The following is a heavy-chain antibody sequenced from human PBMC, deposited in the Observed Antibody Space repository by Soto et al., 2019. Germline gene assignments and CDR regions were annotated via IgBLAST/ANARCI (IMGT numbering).Heavy chain of an antibody. CDR2: ISSTTNYI. CDR1: GFTFTRYS. Sequence: AGGSLRLSCAASGFTFTRYSMNWVRQAPGKGLEWVSSISSTTNYIYYGDSMKGRFTISRDNAKNSLYLEMNSLRAEDTAVYYCARESEDLTSNFDYWGQGTLVTVSS. V-gene: IGHV3-21*06. CDR3: ARESEDLTSNFDY. J-gene: IGHJ4*02.